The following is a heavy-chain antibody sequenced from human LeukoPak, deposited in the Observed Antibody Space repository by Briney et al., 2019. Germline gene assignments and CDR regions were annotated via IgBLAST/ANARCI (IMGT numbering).Heavy chain of an antibody. CDR2: IGGSGGST. CDR3: ARDFYDSSGYNRFDY. Sequence: GGSLRLSCAASGFTFSSYEMNWVRQAPGKGLEWVSAIGGSGGSTYYADFVKGRFTISRDNSKNSLYLQMNSLRAEDTAVYYCARDFYDSSGYNRFDYWGQGTLVTVSS. D-gene: IGHD3-22*01. V-gene: IGHV3-23*01. J-gene: IGHJ4*02. CDR1: GFTFSSYE.